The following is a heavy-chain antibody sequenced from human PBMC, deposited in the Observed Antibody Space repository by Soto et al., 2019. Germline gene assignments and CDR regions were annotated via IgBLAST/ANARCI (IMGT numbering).Heavy chain of an antibody. J-gene: IGHJ6*02. Sequence: QVQVVESGGGVVQPGRSLRLSCAASGFTFSNHAVHWVRQAPGKGLDWVSVISYGGDNQYYADSVKGRFTISRDNSKNTLYLQMDSLRPEDTAVYYCARGANSGSYLGYGLEVWGQGTTVTVSS. CDR3: ARGANSGSYLGYGLEV. CDR2: ISYGGDNQ. CDR1: GFTFSNHA. V-gene: IGHV3-30-3*01. D-gene: IGHD1-26*01.